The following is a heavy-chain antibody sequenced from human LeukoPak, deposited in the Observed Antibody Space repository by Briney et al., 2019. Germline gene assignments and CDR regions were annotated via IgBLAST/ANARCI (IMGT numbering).Heavy chain of an antibody. V-gene: IGHV4-61*02. CDR3: AREHSGTYDYGSGSYSRAFDI. J-gene: IGHJ3*02. Sequence: PSETLSLTCTVSGDSISSGDYYWSWTRQPAGKGLEWIGRIYPGRSTNYNPSLSGRVTISVDTSKNQFSLKLSSVTAADSAVYYCAREHSGTYDYGSGSYSRAFDIWGQGTMVTVSS. CDR1: GDSISSGDYY. D-gene: IGHD3-10*01. CDR2: IYPGRST.